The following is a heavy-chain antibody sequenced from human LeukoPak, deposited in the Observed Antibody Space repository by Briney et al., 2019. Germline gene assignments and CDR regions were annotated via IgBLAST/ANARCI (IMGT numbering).Heavy chain of an antibody. CDR3: AKSALGHYVGPQDY. Sequence: PGGSLRLSCAASGFTFGSYAMTWVRQAPGKGLEWVSSISGSGGSKHYVDSVKGRFTISRDSSKNTLSLQMNSLRAEDTAVYYCAKSALGHYVGPQDYWGQGTLVTVSS. V-gene: IGHV3-23*01. CDR1: GFTFGSYA. J-gene: IGHJ4*02. CDR2: ISGSGGSK. D-gene: IGHD4-17*01.